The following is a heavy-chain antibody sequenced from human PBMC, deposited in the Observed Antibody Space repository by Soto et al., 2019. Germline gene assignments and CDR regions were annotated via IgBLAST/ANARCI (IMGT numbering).Heavy chain of an antibody. CDR3: ARSQYAIRGWFVP. V-gene: IGHV3-21*01. CDR1: RLTVSSYS. D-gene: IGHD3-3*01. CDR2: ISSSSSHI. Sequence: EVQLVESGGGLVNAGAPLRISCADSRLTVSSYSMPWVRQAPRDGLEWVSSISSSSSHIYYADSLKILFPISRDNVINSLYLRMNSLGDADTAVYYCARSQYAIRGWFVPRSQRTLVTVSS. J-gene: IGHJ5*02.